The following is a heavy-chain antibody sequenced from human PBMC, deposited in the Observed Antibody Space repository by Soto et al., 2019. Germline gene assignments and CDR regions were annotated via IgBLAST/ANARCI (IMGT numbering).Heavy chain of an antibody. V-gene: IGHV1-69*02. CDR2: IIPILGIA. CDR1: GGTFSSYT. D-gene: IGHD1-1*01. J-gene: IGHJ6*03. CDR3: ARGGTAAVKYYYYYYMDV. Sequence: ASVKVSCKASGGTFSSYTISWVRQAPGQGLEWMGRIIPILGIANYAQKFQGRVTITADKSTSTAYMELSSLRSEDTAVYYCARGGTAAVKYYYYYYMDVWGKGTTVTVSS.